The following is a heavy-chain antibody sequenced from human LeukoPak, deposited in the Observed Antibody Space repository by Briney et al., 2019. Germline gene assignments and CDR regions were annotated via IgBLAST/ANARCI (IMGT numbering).Heavy chain of an antibody. D-gene: IGHD1-7*01. V-gene: IGHV3-30*18. CDR1: GFTFSSYG. Sequence: GGSLRLSCAASGFTFSSYGMHWVRQAPGKGLEWVAVISYDGSNKYYADSVKGRFTISRDNSKNTLYLQMNSLRAEDTAVYYFAKEITGNTHEVFYYYGMDGWGQGTTVTVSS. CDR3: AKEITGNTHEVFYYYGMDG. J-gene: IGHJ6*02. CDR2: ISYDGSNK.